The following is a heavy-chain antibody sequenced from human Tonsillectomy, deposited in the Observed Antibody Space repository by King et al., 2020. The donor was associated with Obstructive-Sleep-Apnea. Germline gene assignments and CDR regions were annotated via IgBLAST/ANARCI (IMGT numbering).Heavy chain of an antibody. V-gene: IGHV4-4*02. CDR3: ARISCSGGSCSTPLYYFDY. D-gene: IGHD2-15*01. CDR2: IYHSGST. Sequence: QLQESGPGLVKPSGTLSLTCAVSGGSISSSNWWSWFRQPPGKGLEWIGEIYHSGSTNSNPSLKSRVTISVDKSKNQFSLNLNSVTAADTAVYYCARISCSGGSCSTPLYYFDYWGQGTLVTVSS. J-gene: IGHJ4*02. CDR1: GGSISSSNW.